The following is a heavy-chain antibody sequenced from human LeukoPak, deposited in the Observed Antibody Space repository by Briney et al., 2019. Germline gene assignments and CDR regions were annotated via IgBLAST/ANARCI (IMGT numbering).Heavy chain of an antibody. Sequence: SETLSLTCAVYGGSFSGYYWSWIRQPPGKGLEWIGEINHSGSTNYNPSLKSRVTISVDTSKNQFSLKLSSVTAADTAVYYCARGGLYYYDSSGYYESFPLDYWGQGTLVTVSS. D-gene: IGHD3-22*01. CDR1: GGSFSGYY. V-gene: IGHV4-34*01. J-gene: IGHJ4*02. CDR2: INHSGST. CDR3: ARGGLYYYDSSGYYESFPLDY.